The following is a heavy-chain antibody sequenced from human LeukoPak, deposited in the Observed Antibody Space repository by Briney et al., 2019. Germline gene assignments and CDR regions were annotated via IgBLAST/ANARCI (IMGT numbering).Heavy chain of an antibody. V-gene: IGHV3-21*01. CDR3: ARGPIAAAGLDG. Sequence: GGSLRLXCAASGFTYSNYAMNWVRQAPGKGLEWVSCISSSSSYIYYADSVKGRFTISRDNAKNSLYLQMNSLRAEDTAVYYWARGPIAAAGLDGWGQGPLVTVSS. CDR2: ISSSSSYI. J-gene: IGHJ4*02. CDR1: GFTYSNYA. D-gene: IGHD6-13*01.